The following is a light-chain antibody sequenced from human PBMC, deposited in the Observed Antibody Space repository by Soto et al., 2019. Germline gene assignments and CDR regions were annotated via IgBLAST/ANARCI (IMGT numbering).Light chain of an antibody. CDR1: QTVRNNY. V-gene: IGKV3-20*01. Sequence: EFVLTQSPGTLSFSPSDGANLXWRASQTVRNNYLAWYQQKPGQAPRLLIYDASSRATGIPDGFSGGGSGTDFTLTISRLEPEDFAVYYCQQFSSYPLTFGGGTKVDIK. CDR3: QQFSSYPLT. CDR2: DAS. J-gene: IGKJ4*01.